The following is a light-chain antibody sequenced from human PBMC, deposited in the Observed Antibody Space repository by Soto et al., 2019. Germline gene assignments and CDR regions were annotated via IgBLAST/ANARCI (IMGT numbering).Light chain of an antibody. CDR3: QPGYSTPRT. J-gene: IGKJ1*01. V-gene: IGKV1-39*01. CDR1: QSISSY. Sequence: DIQMTQSPSSLSASVGDRVTITFRASQSISSYLNWYQQKPGKAPKLLIYAASSLQSGVPSRFSGSGSGTDFTLTISSLQTEDVATSYCQPGYSTPRTFGQGTKVEIK. CDR2: AAS.